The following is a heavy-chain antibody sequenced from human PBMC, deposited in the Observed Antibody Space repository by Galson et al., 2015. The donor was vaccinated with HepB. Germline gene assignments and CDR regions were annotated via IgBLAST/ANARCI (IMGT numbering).Heavy chain of an antibody. D-gene: IGHD5-18*01. CDR2: ISSSGSTI. CDR1: GFTFSDYY. Sequence: SLRLSCAASGFTFSDYYMSWIRQAPGKGLEWVSYISSSGSTIYYADSVKGRFTISRDNAKNSLYLQMNSLRAEDTAVYYCARDSNNVDIAMVHFDYWGQGTLVTVSS. CDR3: ARDSNNVDIAMVHFDY. J-gene: IGHJ4*02. V-gene: IGHV3-11*01.